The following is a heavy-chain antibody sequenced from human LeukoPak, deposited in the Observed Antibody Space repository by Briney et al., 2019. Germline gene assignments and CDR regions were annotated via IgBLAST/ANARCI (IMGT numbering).Heavy chain of an antibody. CDR3: AKDRRLYDILTPFDY. CDR2: ISNDAGNY. V-gene: IGHV3-30*18. CDR1: GFTFSSYG. J-gene: IGHJ4*02. Sequence: GSLRLSCAASGFTFSSYGMHWVRQAPGKGLEWVALISNDAGNYYYADSVKGRFTISRDNSKNTLYLQMNSLRAEDTAVYFCAKDRRLYDILTPFDYWGQGTLVTVSS. D-gene: IGHD3-9*01.